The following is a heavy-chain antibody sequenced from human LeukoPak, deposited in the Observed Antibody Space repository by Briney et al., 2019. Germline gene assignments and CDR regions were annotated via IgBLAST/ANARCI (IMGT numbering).Heavy chain of an antibody. J-gene: IGHJ4*02. CDR1: GFIVNTNY. CDR3: AISGGYWAWAH. V-gene: IGHV3-53*01. CDR2: IYADGTT. Sequence: GGSLRLSCAASGFIVNTNYMTWVRQAPGRGLEWVSFIYADGTTYYADSVKGRFTISRDNSKNTLYLQMNSLRAEDTAVYYCAISGGYWAWAHWGQGTLVTVSS. D-gene: IGHD1-26*01.